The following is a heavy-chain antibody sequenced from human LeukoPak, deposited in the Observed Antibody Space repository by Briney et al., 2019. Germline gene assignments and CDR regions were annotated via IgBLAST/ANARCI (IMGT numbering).Heavy chain of an antibody. CDR2: IRSKAYGGTT. CDR1: GFTLDDYA. V-gene: IGHV3-49*03. Sequence: GGSLRLSCTASGFTLDDYAMSCFSQAPGKGRAWVGFIRSKAYGGTTEYAASVNGRFTISRDDSKSIAYLQMNSLKTEDTAVYYCANALSLRSYRYYFDSWGQGTLVTVSS. D-gene: IGHD2/OR15-2a*01. J-gene: IGHJ4*02. CDR3: ANALSLRSYRYYFDS.